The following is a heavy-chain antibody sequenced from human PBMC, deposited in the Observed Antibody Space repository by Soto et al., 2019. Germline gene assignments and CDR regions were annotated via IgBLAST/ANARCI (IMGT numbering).Heavy chain of an antibody. V-gene: IGHV3-43*01. CDR3: GKERDCGGVCFSFDF. D-gene: IGHD2-21*01. J-gene: IGHJ4*02. CDR1: GFAFNRFT. CDR2: IRGDGTDI. Sequence: EVQLVQSGGRVVPPGGSLRISCAASGFAFNRFTMHWVRQTPERGLEWVSYIRGDGTDIRYADSVRGRFTISRDNTNNSLYLQMYSLTTEDTTLYCCGKERDCGGVCFSFDFGGQGALVTVSS.